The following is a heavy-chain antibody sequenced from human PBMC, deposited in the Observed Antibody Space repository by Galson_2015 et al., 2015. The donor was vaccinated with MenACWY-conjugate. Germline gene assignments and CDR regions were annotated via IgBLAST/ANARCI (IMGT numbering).Heavy chain of an antibody. CDR3: THIPNYCFNYYMDV. Sequence: PALVKPTQTLTLTCTFTGFSLTTAGVGVGWIRQPPGKALEWVALIYWDDDKRYSPSLKSRLTITKDTSKNQEVLTMTNMDPVDTATFYCTHIPNYCFNYYMDVWGKGTPVTVSS. J-gene: IGHJ6*03. CDR2: IYWDDDK. V-gene: IGHV2-5*02. CDR1: GFSLTTAGVG.